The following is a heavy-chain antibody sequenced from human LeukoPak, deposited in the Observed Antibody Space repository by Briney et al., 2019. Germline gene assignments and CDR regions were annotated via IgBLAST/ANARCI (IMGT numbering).Heavy chain of an antibody. CDR3: ASRTSGPDEDFWSGYYVDAFDI. V-gene: IGHV5-51*01. D-gene: IGHD3-3*01. CDR1: GYSFTSYW. J-gene: IGHJ3*02. CDR2: IYPGDSDT. Sequence: GESLKISCKGSGYSFTSYWIGWVRQIPGKGLEWMGIIYPGDSDTRYSPSFQGQVTISADKSISTAYLQWSSLKASDTAMYYCASRTSGPDEDFWSGYYVDAFDIWGQGTMVTVSS.